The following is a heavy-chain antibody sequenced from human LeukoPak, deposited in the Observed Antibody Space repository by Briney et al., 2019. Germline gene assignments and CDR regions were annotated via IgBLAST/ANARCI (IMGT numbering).Heavy chain of an antibody. CDR1: GSTFSSYE. CDR3: TTNYYDSSGRDY. J-gene: IGHJ4*02. D-gene: IGHD3-22*01. CDR2: IKSKTDGGTT. V-gene: IGHV3-15*01. Sequence: GGSLRLSCAASGSTFSSYEMNWVRHAPGKGLEWVGRIKSKTDGGTTDYAAPVKGRFTISRDDSKNTLYLQMNGLKTKDTAVYYCTTNYYDSSGRDYWGEGTLVTVSS.